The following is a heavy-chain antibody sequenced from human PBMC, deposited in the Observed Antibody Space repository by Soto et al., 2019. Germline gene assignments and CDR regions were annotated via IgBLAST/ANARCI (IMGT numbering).Heavy chain of an antibody. CDR1: GGSISSYY. CDR3: ARDRDMDGMDV. CDR2: IYYSGST. V-gene: IGHV4-59*01. D-gene: IGHD3-9*01. J-gene: IGHJ6*02. Sequence: SETLSLTCTVSGGSISSYYWSWIRQPPGKGPEWIGYIYYSGSTNYNPSLKSRVTISVDTSKNQFSLKLSSVTAADTAVYYCARDRDMDGMDVWGQGTTVTVSS.